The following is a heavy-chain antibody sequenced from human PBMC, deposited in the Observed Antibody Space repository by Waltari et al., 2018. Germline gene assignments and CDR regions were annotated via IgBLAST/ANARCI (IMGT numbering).Heavy chain of an antibody. V-gene: IGHV3-48*03. CDR2: ISRSGSTI. Sequence: EVQLVESGGGLVQPGGSLRLSCAASGFTFSSYEMNWVRQAPGKGLEWVSYISRSGSTINYADSGKGRFTISRDNAKNSLCLQMNSLRAEDTAVYYCAREMPTHYDFWSGYYKPFDYWGQGTLVTVSS. J-gene: IGHJ4*02. CDR3: AREMPTHYDFWSGYYKPFDY. D-gene: IGHD3-3*01. CDR1: GFTFSSYE.